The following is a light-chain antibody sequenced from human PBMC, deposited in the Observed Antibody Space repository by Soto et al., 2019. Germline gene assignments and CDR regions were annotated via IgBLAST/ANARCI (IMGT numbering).Light chain of an antibody. J-gene: IGKJ1*01. V-gene: IGKV1-5*01. CDR1: QNIERW. CDR2: DVS. CDR3: QQFKSDTWT. Sequence: DIQMTQSPSTLSASVGDRVTITCRASQNIERWLAWYQQKPGKAPKLLLYDVSSLESGVPSRFSGSGSGTEFILTINGLQPDDFATYFCQQFKSDTWTFGQGTKVEVE.